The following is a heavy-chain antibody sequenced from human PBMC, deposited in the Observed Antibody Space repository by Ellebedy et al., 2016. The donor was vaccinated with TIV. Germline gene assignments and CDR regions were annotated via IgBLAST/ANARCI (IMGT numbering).Heavy chain of an antibody. J-gene: IGHJ6*02. CDR2: IDPSDSYT. Sequence: GGSLRLSXKGSGYSFTSYWIGWVRQMPGKGLEWMGRIDPSDSYTNYSPSFQGHVTISADKSISTAYLQWSSLKASDTAMYYCARHAGSGSYYIYYYYYGMDVWGQGTTVTVSS. CDR3: ARHAGSGSYYIYYYYYGMDV. V-gene: IGHV5-10-1*01. D-gene: IGHD3-10*01. CDR1: GYSFTSYW.